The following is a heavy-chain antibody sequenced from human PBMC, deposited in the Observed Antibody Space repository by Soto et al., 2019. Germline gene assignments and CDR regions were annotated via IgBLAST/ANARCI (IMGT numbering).Heavy chain of an antibody. CDR1: GVSISGSSYY. CDR3: ARHGSS. CDR2: IYYSGQT. J-gene: IGHJ5*02. Sequence: SETLSLTCSVSGVSISGSSYYWGWIRQPPGKGLEWIAPIYYSGQTYHNPSLKRRVTISVDRSKNQFSLKLTSVTATDTAFYYCARHGSSWGQGTLVTVSS. V-gene: IGHV4-39*01.